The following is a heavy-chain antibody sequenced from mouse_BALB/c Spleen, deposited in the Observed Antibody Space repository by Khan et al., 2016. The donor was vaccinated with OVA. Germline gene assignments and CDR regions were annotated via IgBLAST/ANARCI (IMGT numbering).Heavy chain of an antibody. CDR1: GISITSGNYR. J-gene: IGHJ1*01. CDR2: IYYSGTV. D-gene: IGHD1-1*01. CDR3: ARDYGSLYWYFDV. V-gene: IGHV3-5*02. Sequence: EVQLQESGPGLVKPSQTVSLTCTVTGISITSGNYRWSWIRQFPGNKLEWIGNIYYSGTVTYNPSLTSRTTITRDTSKNQFFLEMTSLTAEDTATYDCARDYGSLYWYFDVWGAGTTVTGSS.